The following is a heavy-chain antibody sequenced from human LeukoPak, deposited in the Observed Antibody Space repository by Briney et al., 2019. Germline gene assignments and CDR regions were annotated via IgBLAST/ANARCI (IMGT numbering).Heavy chain of an antibody. CDR2: FSAYNGKT. CDR1: GYPFSNLG. Sequence: GAPGKASCKASGYPFSNLGISWMRQAHGQDLKWMGWFSAYNGKTNSAQRLQGRVTMTTDTSTSTAFMELRSLRSDDTAVYYCARASPGMGSYYTNDYWGQGTLVTVSS. CDR3: ARASPGMGSYYTNDY. J-gene: IGHJ4*02. D-gene: IGHD3-10*01. V-gene: IGHV1-18*01.